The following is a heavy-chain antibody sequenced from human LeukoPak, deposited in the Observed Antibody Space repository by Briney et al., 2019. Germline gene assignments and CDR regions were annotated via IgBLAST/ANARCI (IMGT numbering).Heavy chain of an antibody. V-gene: IGHV4-61*02. CDR3: AREHSLSQYYYDSSDGVDP. D-gene: IGHD3-22*01. J-gene: IGHJ5*02. CDR1: GGSISSGSYY. CDR2: IYTSGST. Sequence: PSGTLSLTCTVSGGSISSGSYYWSWIRQPAGKGLEWIGRIYTSGSTIYNPTLKSRVTISLDTSKNQFSLKLNSVTAADTAVYYCAREHSLSQYYYDSSDGVDPWGQGTLVTVSS.